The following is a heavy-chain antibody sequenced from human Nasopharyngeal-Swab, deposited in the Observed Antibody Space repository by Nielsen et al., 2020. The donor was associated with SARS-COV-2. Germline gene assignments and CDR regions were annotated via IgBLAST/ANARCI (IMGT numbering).Heavy chain of an antibody. CDR3: TTSSSGWFEVDY. CDR2: IKSKTDGGTS. CDR1: GFTFSNAW. D-gene: IGHD6-19*01. Sequence: GGSLRLSCAASGFTFSNAWMSWVRQAPGKGLEWVGRIKSKTDGGTSDYAAPVKGRFTISRDDSKNTLYLHMNSLRTEDTAVYYCTTSSSGWFEVDYWGQGTLVTVSS. J-gene: IGHJ4*02. V-gene: IGHV3-15*01.